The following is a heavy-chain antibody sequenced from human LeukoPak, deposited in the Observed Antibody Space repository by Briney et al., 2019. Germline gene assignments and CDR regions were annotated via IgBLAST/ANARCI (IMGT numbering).Heavy chain of an antibody. V-gene: IGHV3-30*18. D-gene: IGHD6-13*01. J-gene: IGHJ4*02. Sequence: PGGSLRLSCAASGFTFSSYGMHWVRQAPGKGLEWVAVISYDGSNKYYADSVKGRFTISRDNSKNTLYLQMNSLRAEDTAVYYCAKDKARAALDYWGQGTLVNVSS. CDR2: ISYDGSNK. CDR3: AKDKARAALDY. CDR1: GFTFSSYG.